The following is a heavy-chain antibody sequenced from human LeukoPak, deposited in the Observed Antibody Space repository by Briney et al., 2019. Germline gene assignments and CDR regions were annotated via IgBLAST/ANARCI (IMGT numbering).Heavy chain of an antibody. CDR1: GGSFSGYY. CDR2: INHSGST. CDR3: ARGKDDYVWGSHPRDFDY. Sequence: SETLSLTCAVYGGSFSGYYWSWIRQPPGKGLEWIGEINHSGSTNYNPSLKSRVTISVDTSKNQFSLKLSPVTAADTAVYYCARGKDDYVWGSHPRDFDYWGQGTLVTVSS. J-gene: IGHJ4*02. D-gene: IGHD3-16*01. V-gene: IGHV4-34*01.